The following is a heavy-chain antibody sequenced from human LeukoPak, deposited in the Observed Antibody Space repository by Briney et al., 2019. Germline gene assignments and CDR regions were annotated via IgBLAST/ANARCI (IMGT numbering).Heavy chain of an antibody. CDR2: SNPSGVGT. CDR1: GYIITTYY. J-gene: IGHJ4*02. Sequence: ASVKVSCKASGYIITTYYMHWVRQAPGQGLEWMGVSNPSGVGTNYAQKFQGRVTMTRDTFTSTVYMELSSLRSEDTAVYYCAREEYGGYFDYWGQGTLVTVSS. CDR3: AREEYGGYFDY. V-gene: IGHV1-46*01. D-gene: IGHD2-21*01.